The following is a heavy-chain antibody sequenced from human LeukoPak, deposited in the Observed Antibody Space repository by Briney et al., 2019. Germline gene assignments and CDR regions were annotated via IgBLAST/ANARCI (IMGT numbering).Heavy chain of an antibody. Sequence: PGGSLRLSCAASGLTFSGYNLNWVRQAPGKGLEWVSYISSSGSTIYYADSVKGRFTISRDNAKNSLFLQVNSLRAEDTAVYYCARDLDPLNYWGQGTLVTVSS. CDR1: GLTFSGYN. D-gene: IGHD3/OR15-3a*01. CDR2: ISSSGSTI. J-gene: IGHJ4*02. V-gene: IGHV3-48*01. CDR3: ARDLDPLNY.